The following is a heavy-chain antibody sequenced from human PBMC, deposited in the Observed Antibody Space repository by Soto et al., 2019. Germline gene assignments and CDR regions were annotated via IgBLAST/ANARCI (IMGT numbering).Heavy chain of an antibody. CDR3: ARDNSAANGVLDH. CDR2: INPSARSA. CDR1: GYTFTNYY. V-gene: IGHV1-46*04. Sequence: QVQLVQSGAEVKNPGASVKLSCKASGYTFTNYYLHWVRQAPGQGLEWVGMINPSARSASYAQKLRCRLHMDRDTSTTTVYMELSRLTSEDTAVYFCARDNSAANGVLDHWGQGTLVTVSS. J-gene: IGHJ4*02. D-gene: IGHD1-1*01.